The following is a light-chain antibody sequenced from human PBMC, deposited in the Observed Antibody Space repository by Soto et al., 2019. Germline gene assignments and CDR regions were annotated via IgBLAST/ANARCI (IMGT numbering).Light chain of an antibody. J-gene: IGKJ1*01. CDR1: QSISSY. CDR2: AAS. V-gene: IGKV1-39*01. Sequence: IQMTQSPSSLSASVGDRVTITCRASQSISSYLNWYQQKPGKAPKLLIYAASSLQSGVPSRFSGSGSGTDFTLTISRLQTEDFAAYYCQHSYSTLWTFGQGTKVEIK. CDR3: QHSYSTLWT.